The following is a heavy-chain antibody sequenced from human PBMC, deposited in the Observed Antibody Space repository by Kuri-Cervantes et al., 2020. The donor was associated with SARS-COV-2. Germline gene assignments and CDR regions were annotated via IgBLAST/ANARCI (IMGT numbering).Heavy chain of an antibody. CDR1: GFTFNTYS. J-gene: IGHJ4*02. Sequence: GESLKISCAAPGFTFNTYSMDWVRLAPGKGLEWLAYISKGSDTIYYADSVKGRFTISRDNSKNTLYVQTNSLRAEDTAEYYCAREGIAGPFDYWGQGTLVTVSS. D-gene: IGHD6-13*01. CDR3: AREGIAGPFDY. CDR2: ISKGSDTI. V-gene: IGHV3-48*01.